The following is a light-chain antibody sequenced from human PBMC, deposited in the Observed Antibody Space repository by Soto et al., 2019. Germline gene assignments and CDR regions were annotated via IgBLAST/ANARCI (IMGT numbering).Light chain of an antibody. J-gene: IGKJ5*01. CDR2: GAS. CDR3: HQYTNWPRT. V-gene: IGKV3-15*01. Sequence: EIVMTQSPATLSVSPGERATLSCRASQSVRNNLAWYQQKPGQAPSLLIYGASTRATGIPARFSGSGSGTEFTLTISSLQSEDFAVYFCHQYTNWPRTFGQGTRLEIQ. CDR1: QSVRNN.